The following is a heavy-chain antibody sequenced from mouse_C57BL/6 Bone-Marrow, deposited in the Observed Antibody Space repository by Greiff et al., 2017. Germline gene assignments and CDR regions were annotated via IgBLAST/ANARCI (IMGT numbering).Heavy chain of an antibody. Sequence: EVKLVESGGGLVQSGRSLRLSCATSGFTFSDFYMEWVRQAPGKGLEWIAASRNKANDYTTEYSASVKGRFIVSSDTSQSILYLQMNALRAEDTDIYYCARGDYYDYGDYAMDYWGQGTSVTVSS. CDR3: ARGDYYDYGDYAMDY. CDR2: SRNKANDYTT. D-gene: IGHD2-4*01. J-gene: IGHJ4*01. V-gene: IGHV7-1*01. CDR1: GFTFSDFY.